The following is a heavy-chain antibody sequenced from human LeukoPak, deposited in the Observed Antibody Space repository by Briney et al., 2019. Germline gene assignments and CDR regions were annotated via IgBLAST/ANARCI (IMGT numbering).Heavy chain of an antibody. CDR1: GGSISSYY. Sequence: SETLSLTCTVSGGSISSYYWSWIRQPPGKGLEWIGYIHYSGSTNYNPSLKSRVTISVDTSKNQFSLKLSSVTAADTAVYYCARDERGYDILTGYYNGWFDPWGQGTLVTVSS. D-gene: IGHD3-9*01. J-gene: IGHJ5*02. CDR3: ARDERGYDILTGYYNGWFDP. V-gene: IGHV4-59*01. CDR2: IHYSGST.